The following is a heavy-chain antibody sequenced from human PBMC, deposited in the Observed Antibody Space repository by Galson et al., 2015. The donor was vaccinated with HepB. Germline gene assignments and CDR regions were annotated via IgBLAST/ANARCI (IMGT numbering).Heavy chain of an antibody. CDR3: ARYFEF. V-gene: IGHV4-61*01. Sequence: ETLSLTCSVSGGSFSSSNVYWSWIRQPPGERPEWIGSICYSGSTMYNPSLKSRVTITVDTSKNQFSLKLISVTAADTAVYPCARYFEFWSRGTLVTVST. J-gene: IGHJ2*01. CDR1: GGSFSSSNVY. CDR2: ICYSGST.